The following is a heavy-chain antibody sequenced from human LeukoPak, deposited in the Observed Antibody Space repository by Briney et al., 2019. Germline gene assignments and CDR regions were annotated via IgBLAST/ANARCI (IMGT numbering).Heavy chain of an antibody. CDR2: IYHSGST. CDR1: GYSISGGYY. J-gene: IGHJ3*02. V-gene: IGHV4-38-2*02. CDR3: ARDYDFWAGYHAFDM. Sequence: TSETLSLTXTVSGYSISGGYYWGWIRQPPGKGLEWIGNIYHSGSTNFNPSLKSRVNISVDTSKNQFSLKLSSVTAADTAVYYCARDYDFWAGYHAFDMWGQGTLVTVSS. D-gene: IGHD3-3*01.